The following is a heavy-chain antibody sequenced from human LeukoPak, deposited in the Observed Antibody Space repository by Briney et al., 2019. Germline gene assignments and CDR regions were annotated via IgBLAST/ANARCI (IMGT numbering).Heavy chain of an antibody. J-gene: IGHJ4*03. D-gene: IGHD3-3*02. CDR3: ARDRIFGVVISELDY. CDR1: GYTFTSYG. CDR2: ISAYNGNT. Sequence: ASVKVSCKASGYTFTSYGISWVRQAPGQGLEWMGWISAYNGNTNYAQKLQGRVTMTTDTSTSTAYMELRSLRSDDTAVYYCARDRIFGVVISELDYWGQGTTVTVSS. V-gene: IGHV1-18*01.